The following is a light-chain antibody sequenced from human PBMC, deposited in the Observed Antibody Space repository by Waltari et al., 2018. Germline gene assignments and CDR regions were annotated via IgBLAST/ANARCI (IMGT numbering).Light chain of an antibody. V-gene: IGKV1-39*01. J-gene: IGKJ1*01. CDR1: QSIDMS. CDR2: AAS. Sequence: DIQMTQSPSSLSASLGDRVTVTCRESQSIDMSLSWYQQKPGKAPNLLIYAASNLQSGVPSRFSGSGSGTDFTLTISSLQLEDFAIYYCQQKYNTPPTFGQGTKVESK. CDR3: QQKYNTPPT.